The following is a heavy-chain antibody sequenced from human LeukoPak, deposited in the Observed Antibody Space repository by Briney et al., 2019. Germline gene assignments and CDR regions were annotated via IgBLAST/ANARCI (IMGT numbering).Heavy chain of an antibody. J-gene: IGHJ2*01. CDR1: GFSVSTKY. CDR3: AGGGDHFHWYLDL. D-gene: IGHD3-3*02. CDR2: LYSGSDT. V-gene: IGHV3-53*01. Sequence: GGSLTLPCAASGFSVSTKYMNWVRQAPGKALEWVSILYSGSDTYYADSVEGRFIISRDSSKNTLFLQMNDLRVEDTAVYYCAGGGDHFHWYLDLWGRGTLVTISS.